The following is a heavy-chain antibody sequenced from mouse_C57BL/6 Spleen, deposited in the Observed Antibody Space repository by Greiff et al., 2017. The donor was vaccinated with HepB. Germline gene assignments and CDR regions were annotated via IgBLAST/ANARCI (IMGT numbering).Heavy chain of an antibody. J-gene: IGHJ2*01. Sequence: QVQLKESGAELARPGASVKMSCKASGYTFTSYTMHWVKQRPGQGLEWIGYINPSSGYTKYNQKFKDKATLTADKSSSTAYMQLSSLTSEDSAVYYCARRDGGWYYFDYWGQGTTLTVSS. D-gene: IGHD2-3*01. CDR2: INPSSGYT. V-gene: IGHV1-4*01. CDR1: GYTFTSYT. CDR3: ARRDGGWYYFDY.